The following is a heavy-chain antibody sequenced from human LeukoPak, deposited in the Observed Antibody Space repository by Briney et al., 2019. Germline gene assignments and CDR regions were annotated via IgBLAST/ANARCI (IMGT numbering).Heavy chain of an antibody. J-gene: IGHJ3*02. Sequence: GASVKVSCKASGYTFTSYDINWVRQATGQGLEWMGWMNPNSGNTGYAQKFQGRVTITRNTSISTAYMELSSLRSEDTAVYYCARGNSPKYSSSRSAFDIWGQGTMVTVSS. CDR2: MNPNSGNT. CDR1: GYTFTSYD. CDR3: ARGNSPKYSSSRSAFDI. D-gene: IGHD6-6*01. V-gene: IGHV1-8*03.